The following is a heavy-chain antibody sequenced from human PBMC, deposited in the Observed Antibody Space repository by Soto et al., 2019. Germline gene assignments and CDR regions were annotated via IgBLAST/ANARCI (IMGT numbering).Heavy chain of an antibody. Sequence: QVQLVQSGAEVKKPGASVRVSCKAAGYTFTTYYMHWVRQAPGQGLEWMGVIDPTHGSTTYAQKFHGRVTMTSDTSTNTVYMELSSLKSEDTAVYYCARVPYDTTGYYAFWGQGTLVTVSS. J-gene: IGHJ4*02. D-gene: IGHD3-22*01. CDR1: GYTFTTYY. CDR3: ARVPYDTTGYYAF. V-gene: IGHV1-46*01. CDR2: IDPTHGST.